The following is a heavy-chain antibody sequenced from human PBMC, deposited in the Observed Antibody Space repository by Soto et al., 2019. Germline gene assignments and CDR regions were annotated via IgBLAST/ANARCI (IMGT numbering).Heavy chain of an antibody. CDR1: GGSISSSNW. J-gene: IGHJ4*02. D-gene: IGHD1-26*01. Sequence: SETLSLTCAVSGGSISSSNWWSWVRQPPGKGLEWIGEIYHSGSTNYNPSLKSRVTISVDKSKNQFSLKLSSVTAADTAVYYCARIKARVGATYAPDYWGQGTLVTVS. CDR2: IYHSGST. CDR3: ARIKARVGATYAPDY. V-gene: IGHV4-4*02.